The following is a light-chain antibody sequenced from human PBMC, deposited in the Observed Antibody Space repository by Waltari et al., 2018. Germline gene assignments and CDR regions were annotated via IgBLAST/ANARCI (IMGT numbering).Light chain of an antibody. Sequence: DIQMTQSPLSLSASVGDRVPITCRARQTISNYLTWYQQKPGKAPKLLIHAASRLQSGVPSRFSGSGSETEFTLTINSLQLEDCAIYYCQQTYTTPTWTFGQGTRVDIK. J-gene: IGKJ1*01. CDR1: QTISNY. V-gene: IGKV1-39*01. CDR3: QQTYTTPTWT. CDR2: AAS.